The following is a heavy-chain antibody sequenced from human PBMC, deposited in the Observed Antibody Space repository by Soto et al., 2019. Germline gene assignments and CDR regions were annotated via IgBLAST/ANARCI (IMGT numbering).Heavy chain of an antibody. V-gene: IGHV3-11*01. Sequence: QVQLVESGGGLVKPGGSLRLSCAASGFTFSAYYMSWIRQAPGKGLEWVSYISASGTTIYYADSVKGRFTISRDNAKNSLYLQMNTLRADDTAVYYCARGGLAGMNYFDYWGQETLVTVSS. CDR2: ISASGTTI. D-gene: IGHD6-19*01. CDR3: ARGGLAGMNYFDY. CDR1: GFTFSAYY. J-gene: IGHJ4*02.